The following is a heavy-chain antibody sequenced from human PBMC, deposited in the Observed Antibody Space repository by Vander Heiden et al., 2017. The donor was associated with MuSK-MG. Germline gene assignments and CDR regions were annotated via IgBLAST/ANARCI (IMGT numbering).Heavy chain of an antibody. D-gene: IGHD2-15*01. CDR1: GFIFSSFA. V-gene: IGHV3-23*01. CDR2: ISASGAKT. J-gene: IGHJ4*02. CDR3: AKDIIKYCGGGSCPFDS. Sequence: EVQLLESGGGLVQPGGSLRLACAAPGFIFSSFALNWVRRSPGKGLEWVSGISASGAKTYYADSVKGRFTISRDNSNNTLFLQMNSLIDEDTAIYYCAKDIIKYCGGGSCPFDSWGRGTLVTVSS.